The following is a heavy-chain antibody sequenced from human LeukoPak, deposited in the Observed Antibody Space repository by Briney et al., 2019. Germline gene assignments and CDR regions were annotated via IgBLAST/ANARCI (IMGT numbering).Heavy chain of an antibody. CDR3: ARDLVVVGLVRKYYYYGMDV. D-gene: IGHD2-2*01. CDR2: INAGNGNT. V-gene: IGHV1-3*01. CDR1: GFTFSSYA. Sequence: PGGSLILSCAASGFTFSSYAMHWVRQAPGQRLEWMGWINAGNGNTNYSQKFQGRVTITRDTSASTVYMELSSLRSEDTAVYYCARDLVVVGLVRKYYYYGMDVWGQGTTVTVS. J-gene: IGHJ6*02.